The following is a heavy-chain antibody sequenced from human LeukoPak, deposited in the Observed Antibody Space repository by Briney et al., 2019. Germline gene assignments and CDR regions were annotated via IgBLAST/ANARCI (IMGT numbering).Heavy chain of an antibody. D-gene: IGHD6-13*01. J-gene: IGHJ4*02. Sequence: GGSLRLSCAASGFTFSSYGMHWVRQAPGKGLEWVAVIWYDGSNKYYADSVKGRFTISRDNSKNTLYLQMNSLRAEDTAIYYCARDRSISAAGDTYWGQGTLVTVSS. V-gene: IGHV3-33*01. CDR1: GFTFSSYG. CDR3: ARDRSISAAGDTY. CDR2: IWYDGSNK.